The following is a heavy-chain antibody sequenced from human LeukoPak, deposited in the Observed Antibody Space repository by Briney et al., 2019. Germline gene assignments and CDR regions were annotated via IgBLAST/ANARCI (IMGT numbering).Heavy chain of an antibody. Sequence: GGSLRLSCAASGFTFSDHYMDWLRQAPGKGLEWVGRITNKANTYTEYAASVKGRFTISGDDSKNTLYLQMNNLKTEDTAVYYCARGKYYYGSGSYIDAFDIWGQGTMVTVSS. CDR2: ITNKANTYT. J-gene: IGHJ3*02. D-gene: IGHD3-10*01. V-gene: IGHV3-72*01. CDR1: GFTFSDHY. CDR3: ARGKYYYGSGSYIDAFDI.